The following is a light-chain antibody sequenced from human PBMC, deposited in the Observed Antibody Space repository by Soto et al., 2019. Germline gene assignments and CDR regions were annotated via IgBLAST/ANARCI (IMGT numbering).Light chain of an antibody. CDR3: QHYSPYYT. J-gene: IGKJ2*01. Sequence: DIQMTQSPSTLSASVGDRVTITCRASQSIDIWLAWYQQRPGKAPKLLIYSASTLESGVPSRFSGSGSGTDFTITISSLQPDDFATYYCQHYSPYYTFGQGTKLEI. CDR1: QSIDIW. V-gene: IGKV1-5*03. CDR2: SAS.